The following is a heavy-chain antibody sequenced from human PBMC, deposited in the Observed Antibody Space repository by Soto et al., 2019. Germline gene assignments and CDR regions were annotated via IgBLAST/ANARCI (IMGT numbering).Heavy chain of an antibody. CDR2: ISYDGSNK. CDR1: GFTFSSYG. CDR3: AKDQSRGYSYGYWYFDY. D-gene: IGHD5-18*01. J-gene: IGHJ4*02. V-gene: IGHV3-30*18. Sequence: LSLSCAASGFTFSSYGRRWVRQAPGKGLEWVAVISYDGSNKYYADSVKGRFTISRDNSKNTLYMQMTSLRAEDTAVYYCAKDQSRGYSYGYWYFDYWGQGTLVTVSS.